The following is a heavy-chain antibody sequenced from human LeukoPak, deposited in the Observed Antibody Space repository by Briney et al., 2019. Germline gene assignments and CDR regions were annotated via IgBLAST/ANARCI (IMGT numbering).Heavy chain of an antibody. CDR1: GFTFSSYT. V-gene: IGHV3-21*01. J-gene: IGHJ6*03. CDR3: ARGMGAADYYYYMDV. D-gene: IGHD3-16*01. Sequence: GGSLRLSCAASGFTFSSYTMNWVRQAPGKGLEWVSSITSSSSYIYYADSLKGRFTISRDNARNSVYLQMNSLRAEDTAMYYCARGMGAADYYYYMDVWGKGTTVTVSS. CDR2: ITSSSSYI.